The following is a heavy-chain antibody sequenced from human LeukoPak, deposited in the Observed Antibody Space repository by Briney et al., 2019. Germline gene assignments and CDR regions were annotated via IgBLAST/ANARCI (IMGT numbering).Heavy chain of an antibody. CDR1: GGSISSSNW. J-gene: IGHJ3*02. D-gene: IGHD4-23*01. CDR2: IYHSGST. V-gene: IGHV4-4*02. CDR3: ARDKRLPFDYGGNPEAFDI. Sequence: SETLSLTCAVSGGSISSSNWWSWVRQPPGKGLKWIGEIYHSGSTNYNPSLKSRVTISVDKSKNQFSLKLSSVTAADTAVYYCARDKRLPFDYGGNPEAFDIWGQRTMVTVSS.